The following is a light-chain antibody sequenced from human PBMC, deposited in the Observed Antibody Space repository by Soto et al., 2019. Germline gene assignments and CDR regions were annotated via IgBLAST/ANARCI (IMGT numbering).Light chain of an antibody. Sequence: EIVLTQSPATLSLSPGERATLSCRASQSVSSYLAWYQQKPGQAPRLLIYDASNRATGIPARFSGSGSGTDFTLTISSLEPEDFALYYCQQRNNWPLTFGGGTQVEIK. CDR3: QQRNNWPLT. CDR1: QSVSSY. J-gene: IGKJ4*01. V-gene: IGKV3-11*01. CDR2: DAS.